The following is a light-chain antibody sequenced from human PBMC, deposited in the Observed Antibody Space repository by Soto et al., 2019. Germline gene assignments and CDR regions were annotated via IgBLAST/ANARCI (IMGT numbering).Light chain of an antibody. V-gene: IGKV1-39*01. J-gene: IGKJ5*01. CDR3: QQSYTTPIT. CDR1: QTISSH. CDR2: AAS. Sequence: DVQMTQSPSSLSASVGDIVIITFLASQTISSHLNWYQQKPGKAPNLLVYAASSLQSGVPSRFTGSGSGTDFTLTISSLQPEDFATYFCQQSYTTPITFGQGTRLEIK.